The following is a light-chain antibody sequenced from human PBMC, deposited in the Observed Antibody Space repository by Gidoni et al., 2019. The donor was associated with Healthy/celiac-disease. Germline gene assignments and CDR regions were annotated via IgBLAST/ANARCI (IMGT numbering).Light chain of an antibody. CDR2: DAS. Sequence: EIVLTQSPATLSLSPGERATLSCRASQSVSSYLAWYHQKPGQAPRLLIYDASNRATGIPARFSGSGSGTAFTLTISSLEPEDFAVYYCQQRSNWPPRYSFGQGTKLEI. CDR1: QSVSSY. CDR3: QQRSNWPPRYS. V-gene: IGKV3-11*01. J-gene: IGKJ2*03.